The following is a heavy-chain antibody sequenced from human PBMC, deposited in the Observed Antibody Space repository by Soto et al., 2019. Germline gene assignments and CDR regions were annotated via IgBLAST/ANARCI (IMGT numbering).Heavy chain of an antibody. CDR2: MNPTSGNT. V-gene: IGHV1-8*01. CDR1: GYTFTSYD. J-gene: IGHJ5*02. D-gene: IGHD6-13*01. Sequence: QVQLVQSGAEVKKPGASVKVSCKASGYTFTSYDINWVRQATGQGLEWMGWMNPTSGNTDYAQKFQGRVTMTRNTSISTAYMELSSLRSEDTAVYYCARERSAAGAGWFDPWGQGTLVTVSS. CDR3: ARERSAAGAGWFDP.